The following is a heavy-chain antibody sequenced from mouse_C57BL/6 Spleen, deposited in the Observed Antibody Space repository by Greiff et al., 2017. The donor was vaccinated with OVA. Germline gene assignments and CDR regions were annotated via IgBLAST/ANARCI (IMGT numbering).Heavy chain of an antibody. Sequence: EVKLVESGGGLVQPGGSLKLSCAASGFTFSDYYMYWVRQTPEKRLEWVAYISNGGGSTYYPDTVKGRFTISRDNAKNTLYLQMSRLKSEDTAMYYCARQDNYVMDYWGQGTSVTVSS. CDR3: ARQDNYVMDY. D-gene: IGHD3-3*01. J-gene: IGHJ4*01. V-gene: IGHV5-12*01. CDR1: GFTFSDYY. CDR2: ISNGGGST.